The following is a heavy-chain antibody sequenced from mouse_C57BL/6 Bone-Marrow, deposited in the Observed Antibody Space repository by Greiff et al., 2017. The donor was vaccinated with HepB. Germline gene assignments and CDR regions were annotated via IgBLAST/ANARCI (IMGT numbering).Heavy chain of an antibody. CDR1: GFTFTDYY. Sequence: EVKLMESGGGLVQPGGSLSLSCAASGFTFTDYYMSWVRQPPGKALEWLGFIRNKANGYTTEYSASVKGRFTISRDNSQSILYLQMNALRAEDSATYCCARYRYEGFDYWGQGTTLTVSS. CDR3: ARYRYEGFDY. V-gene: IGHV7-3*01. J-gene: IGHJ2*01. CDR2: IRNKANGYTT. D-gene: IGHD2-3*01.